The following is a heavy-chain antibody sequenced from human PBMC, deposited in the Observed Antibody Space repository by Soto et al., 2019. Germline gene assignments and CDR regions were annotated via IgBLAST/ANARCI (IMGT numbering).Heavy chain of an antibody. J-gene: IGHJ5*02. CDR2: INSDGSST. CDR1: GFTFSSYW. Sequence: RRLSCAASGFTFSSYWMHWVRQAPWKGLVWVSRINSDGSSTSYADSVKGRFTISRDNAKNTLYLQMNSLRAEDTAVYYCARNSLIAYYYGSGTHPRFEPWGQGTLVTVS. V-gene: IGHV3-74*01. CDR3: ARNSLIAYYYGSGTHPRFEP. D-gene: IGHD3-10*01.